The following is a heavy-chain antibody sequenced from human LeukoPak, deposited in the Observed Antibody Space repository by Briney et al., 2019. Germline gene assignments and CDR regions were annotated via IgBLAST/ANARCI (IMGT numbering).Heavy chain of an antibody. CDR2: VNSDGSTR. Sequence: GGSLRLSCAASGFTFSSYWMHWVRQAPGKGLVWVSRVNSDGSTRSYADSVKGRFTISRDDAKNTLYPQMNSLRAEDTAVYYCARGYINYPDYWGQGTLVTVSS. CDR1: GFTFSSYW. J-gene: IGHJ4*02. CDR3: ARGYINYPDY. D-gene: IGHD4-11*01. V-gene: IGHV3-74*01.